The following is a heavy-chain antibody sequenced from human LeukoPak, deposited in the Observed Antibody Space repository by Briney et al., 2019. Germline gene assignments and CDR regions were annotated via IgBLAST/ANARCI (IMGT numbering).Heavy chain of an antibody. CDR1: GFTFDDYA. D-gene: IGHD6-19*01. J-gene: IGHJ4*02. CDR3: AKGLGKSSGWATLGY. Sequence: GGSLRLSCAASGFTFDDYAMHWVRQAPGKGLEWVSAISWNSGSIGYADSVKGRFTISRDNAKNSLYLQMNSLRAEDTAFYYCAKGLGKSSGWATLGYWGQGTLVTVSS. V-gene: IGHV3-9*01. CDR2: ISWNSGSI.